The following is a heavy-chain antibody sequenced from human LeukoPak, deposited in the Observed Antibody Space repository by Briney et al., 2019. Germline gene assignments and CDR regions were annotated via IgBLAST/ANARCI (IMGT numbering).Heavy chain of an antibody. V-gene: IGHV4-59*01. J-gene: IGHJ4*02. CDR1: GGSISSYY. CDR2: IYYSGST. Sequence: PSETLSLTCTVSGGSISSYYWSWIRQPPGKGLEWIGYIYYSGSTNYNPSLKSRVTISVDTSKNHFSLKLSSVTAADTAVYYCARAGRTRLDYWGQGTLVTVSS. D-gene: IGHD1-26*01. CDR3: ARAGRTRLDY.